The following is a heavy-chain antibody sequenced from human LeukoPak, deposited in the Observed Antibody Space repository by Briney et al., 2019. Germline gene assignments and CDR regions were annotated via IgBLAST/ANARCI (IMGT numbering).Heavy chain of an antibody. V-gene: IGHV4-34*01. D-gene: IGHD6-13*01. Sequence: PSETLSLTCTVSGGSITIYYWSWIRQPPGKGLEWIGEINHSGSTNYNPSLKSRVTISVDTSKNQFSLKLSSVTAADTAVYYCARGSGAAAGTSQWFDPWGQGTLVTVSS. J-gene: IGHJ5*02. CDR1: GGSITIYY. CDR3: ARGSGAAAGTSQWFDP. CDR2: INHSGST.